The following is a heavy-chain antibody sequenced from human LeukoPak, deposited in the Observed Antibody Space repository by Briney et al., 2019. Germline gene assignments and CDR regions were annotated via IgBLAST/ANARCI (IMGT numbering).Heavy chain of an antibody. D-gene: IGHD2-21*02. J-gene: IGHJ5*02. CDR3: VTRIAYCGGDCYPS. CDR1: GFTFSSYA. V-gene: IGHV3-30*14. Sequence: GGSLRLSCAASGFTFSSYAMHWVRQAPGKGLEWVAVISYDGSNKYYADSVKGRFTISRDNSKNTLYLQMSSLRAEDTAVYYCVTRIAYCGGDCYPSWGQGTLVTVSS. CDR2: ISYDGSNK.